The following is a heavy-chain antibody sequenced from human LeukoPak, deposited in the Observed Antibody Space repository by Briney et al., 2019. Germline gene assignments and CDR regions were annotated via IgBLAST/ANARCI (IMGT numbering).Heavy chain of an antibody. J-gene: IGHJ6*03. Sequence: KSSETLSLTCAVSGGSISSGGYSWSWIRQPPGKGLEWIGYIYHSGSTYYNPSLKSRVTISVDRAKNQFSLKLSSVTAADTAVYYCAREGGWIVVVPNSYYYMDVWGKGTTVTVSS. CDR2: IYHSGST. V-gene: IGHV4-30-2*01. CDR1: GGSISSGGYS. CDR3: AREGGWIVVVPNSYYYMDV. D-gene: IGHD2-2*01.